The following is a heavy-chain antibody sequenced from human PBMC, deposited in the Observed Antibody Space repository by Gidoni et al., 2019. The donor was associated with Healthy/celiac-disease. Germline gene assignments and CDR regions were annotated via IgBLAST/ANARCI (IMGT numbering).Heavy chain of an antibody. J-gene: IGHJ4*02. D-gene: IGHD4-17*01. CDR2: ISWNSGSI. CDR1: GFTFADYA. CDR3: AKGGGVTVTNPPDY. Sequence: EVQLVESGGGLVQPGRSLRLSCAASGFTFADYAMHWVRQAPGKGLEWVSGISWNSGSIGYADSVKGRFTISRDNAKNSLYLQMNSLRAEDTALYYCAKGGGVTVTNPPDYWGQGTLVTVSS. V-gene: IGHV3-9*01.